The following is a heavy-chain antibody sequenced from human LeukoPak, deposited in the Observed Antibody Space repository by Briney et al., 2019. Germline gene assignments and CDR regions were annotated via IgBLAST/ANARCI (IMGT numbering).Heavy chain of an antibody. Sequence: PSEILSLTCTVSGGSISSYYWSWIRQPPGKGLEWIGYIYHSVSTNYNPSLKSRVTISVDTSKNQFSLKLSSVTAADTAVYYCAGRPYNWNYVDFWGQGTLVTVSS. CDR3: AGRPYNWNYVDF. V-gene: IGHV4-59*08. CDR2: IYHSVST. J-gene: IGHJ4*02. CDR1: GGSISSYY. D-gene: IGHD1-20*01.